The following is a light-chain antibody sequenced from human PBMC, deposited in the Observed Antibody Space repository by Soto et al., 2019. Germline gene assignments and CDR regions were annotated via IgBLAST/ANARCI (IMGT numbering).Light chain of an antibody. J-gene: IGLJ2*01. V-gene: IGLV2-14*01. CDR1: SSDVGAYNY. CDR3: SSYTSGSTPVV. Sequence: QSALTQPASVSGSPGQSITISCTGTSSDVGAYNYVSWYQQHPGKAPKLMIDDVSNRPSGVFNRFSGSKSGNTASLTISGLQAEDEADYYCSSYTSGSTPVVFGGGTKLTVL. CDR2: DVS.